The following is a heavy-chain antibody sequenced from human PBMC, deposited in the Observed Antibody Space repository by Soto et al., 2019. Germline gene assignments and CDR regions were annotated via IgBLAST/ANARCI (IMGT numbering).Heavy chain of an antibody. V-gene: IGHV4-30-4*01. CDR3: AREKGYISGPKNFDY. CDR2: IYDSGSS. J-gene: IGHJ4*02. CDR1: GASISSGDYF. D-gene: IGHD5-12*01. Sequence: SETLSLTCTVSGASISSGDYFWSWIRQSPGKGLQWIGYIYDSGSSYYNPSLKSRVTMSVDTSKNQFSLKLSSVSAADTAVYYCAREKGYISGPKNFDYWGQGTLVTVSS.